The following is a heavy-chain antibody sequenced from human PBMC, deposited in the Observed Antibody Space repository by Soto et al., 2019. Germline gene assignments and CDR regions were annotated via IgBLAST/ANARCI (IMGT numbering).Heavy chain of an antibody. CDR3: AKGSYGDYDY. CDR2: ICHNSSCT. CDR1: GLTCSSYS. Sequence: VGSLRHSCAASGLTCSSYSMSWVRQAPGKGLEWVSAICHNSSCTYNADSVKGRFTISRDNSKNTLYLQMSSLRAEDTAIYYCAKGSYGDYDYWGRGTLVTVSS. J-gene: IGHJ4*02. D-gene: IGHD4-17*01. V-gene: IGHV3-23*01.